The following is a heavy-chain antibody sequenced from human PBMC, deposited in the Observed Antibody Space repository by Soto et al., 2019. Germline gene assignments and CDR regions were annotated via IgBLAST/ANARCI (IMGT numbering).Heavy chain of an antibody. CDR1: GFTFSSYA. CDR3: ARQGHTLKRLYGMDV. V-gene: IGHV3-30-3*01. Sequence: QVQLVESGGGVVQPGRSLRLSCAASGFTFSSYAMHWVRQAPGKGLEWVAVISYDGSNKYYADSVKGRFTISRDNSKNPLYLQMNSLRAEDTAVYYCARQGHTLKRLYGMDVWGQGTTVTVSS. D-gene: IGHD1-1*01. J-gene: IGHJ6*02. CDR2: ISYDGSNK.